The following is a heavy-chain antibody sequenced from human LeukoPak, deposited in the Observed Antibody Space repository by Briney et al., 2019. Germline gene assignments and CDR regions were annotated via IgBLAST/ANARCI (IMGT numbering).Heavy chain of an antibody. J-gene: IGHJ3*02. CDR2: ISSSGNYI. D-gene: IGHD2-21*02. CDR3: ARDGGDSAFDI. CDR1: GFTFSSYS. Sequence: GGSLRLSCAASGFTFSSYSVNWVRQAPGKGLEWVSSISSSGNYIEYADSVKGRYTISRDNAKNSLYLQMNSLRAEDTAVYYCARDGGDSAFDIWGQGTMVTVSS. V-gene: IGHV3-21*01.